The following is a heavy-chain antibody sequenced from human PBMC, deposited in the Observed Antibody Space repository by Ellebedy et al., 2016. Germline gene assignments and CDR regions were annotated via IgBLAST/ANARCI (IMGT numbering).Heavy chain of an antibody. CDR3: ARVATGD. CDR1: GASIISSDHY. Sequence: SETLSLTXTVSGASIISSDHYWSRIRQPPGKGLAWIGYIYHFGHSGSTYYKPSLKSRATISVDTSKNQFSLKLSSVTAADTAMYYCARVATGDWGQGTLVTVAS. CDR2: IYHFGHSGST. V-gene: IGHV4-30-4*01. D-gene: IGHD5-12*01. J-gene: IGHJ4*02.